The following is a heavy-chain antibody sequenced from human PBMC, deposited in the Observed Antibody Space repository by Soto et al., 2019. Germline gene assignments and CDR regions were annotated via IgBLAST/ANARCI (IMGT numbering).Heavy chain of an antibody. CDR3: AREGPLWFGELMGYYYYGMDV. V-gene: IGHV4-31*03. CDR2: IYYSGGT. Sequence: SSETLSLTCTVSGGSISSGGYYWSWIRQHPGKGLEWIGYIYYSGGTYYNPSLKSRVTISVDTSKNQFSLKLSSVTAADTAVYYCAREGPLWFGELMGYYYYGMDVWGQGTTVTVSS. J-gene: IGHJ6*02. CDR1: GGSISSGGYY. D-gene: IGHD3-10*01.